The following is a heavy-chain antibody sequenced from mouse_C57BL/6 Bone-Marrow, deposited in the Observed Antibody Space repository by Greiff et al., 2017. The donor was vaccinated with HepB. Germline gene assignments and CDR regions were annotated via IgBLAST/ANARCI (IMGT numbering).Heavy chain of an antibody. J-gene: IGHJ1*03. CDR3: ARTSYYYGSSYDWYFDV. D-gene: IGHD1-1*01. Sequence: EVQGVESGAELVRPGSSVKISCKTSGYTFTSYGINWVKQRPGQGLEWIGYIYIGNGYTEYNEKFKGKATLTSDTSSSTAYMQLSSLTSEDSAIYFCARTSYYYGSSYDWYFDVWGTGTTVTVSS. CDR1: GYTFTSYG. CDR2: IYIGNGYT. V-gene: IGHV1-58*01.